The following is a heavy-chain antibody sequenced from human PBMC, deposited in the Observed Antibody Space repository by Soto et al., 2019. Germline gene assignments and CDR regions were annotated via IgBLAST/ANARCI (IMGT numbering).Heavy chain of an antibody. Sequence: SETLSLTCTVSGGSIKNTSYYWGWIRQPPGKGLEWIGSIYYSGNTYYNPSLKSRVTISVDTSKNQFSLNLSSVTAADTAVYYCARPGRGMFNMDVWGKGTTVTVSS. CDR2: IYYSGNT. D-gene: IGHD3-10*02. CDR1: GGSIKNTSYY. J-gene: IGHJ6*03. CDR3: ARPGRGMFNMDV. V-gene: IGHV4-39*01.